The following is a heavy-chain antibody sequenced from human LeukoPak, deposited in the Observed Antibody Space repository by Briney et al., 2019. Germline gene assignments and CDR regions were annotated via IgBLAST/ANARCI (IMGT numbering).Heavy chain of an antibody. D-gene: IGHD3-22*01. CDR1: GFTCSSYW. CDR3: AREGGYYDSSGYAPNSDY. J-gene: IGHJ4*02. Sequence: GGSLRLSCAASGFTCSSYWMHWVRQAPGKGLVWVSRINSGGSSTTYADSVKGRFTISRDNAKNTLNLQMNSLRVEDTAVYYCAREGGYYDSSGYAPNSDYWGQGTLVTVSS. V-gene: IGHV3-74*01. CDR2: INSGGSST.